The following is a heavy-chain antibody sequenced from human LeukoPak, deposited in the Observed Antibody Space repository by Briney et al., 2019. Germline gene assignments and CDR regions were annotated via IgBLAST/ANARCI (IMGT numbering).Heavy chain of an antibody. Sequence: SSETVSLTCAVSGGSISSNNWWSWARQPPGRGLEWIGEIFHSGTTNYNPSLKSRVTMSVDKSKNQFSLTLTSVTAADTALYYCASSDGQPPRFDSSYDVFDYWGQGTLVTVSS. CDR2: IFHSGTT. CDR3: ASSDGQPPRFDSSYDVFDY. J-gene: IGHJ4*02. D-gene: IGHD3-3*01. V-gene: IGHV4-4*02. CDR1: GGSISSNNW.